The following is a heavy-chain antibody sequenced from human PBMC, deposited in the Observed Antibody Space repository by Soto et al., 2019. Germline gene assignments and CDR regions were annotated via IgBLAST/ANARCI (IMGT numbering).Heavy chain of an antibody. CDR3: ARVYSSGYAY. CDR2: INAGNGNT. CDR1: GYTFTSHA. Sequence: ASVKVSCKASGYTFTSHAMHWMRQAPGQRLEWMGWINAGNGNTKYSQKFQGRFTISRDNAKNSLYLQMNSLRAEDTAVYYCARVYSSGYAYWGQGTRVTVSS. J-gene: IGHJ4*02. D-gene: IGHD3-22*01. V-gene: IGHV1-3*01.